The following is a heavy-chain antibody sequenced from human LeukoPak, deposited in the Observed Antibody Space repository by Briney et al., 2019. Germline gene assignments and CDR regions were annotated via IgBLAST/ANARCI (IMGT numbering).Heavy chain of an antibody. CDR2: INPNSGGT. V-gene: IGHV1-2*02. D-gene: IGHD2-2*01. J-gene: IGHJ6*04. Sequence: GASVKVSCKASGYTFTGYYMHWERQAPGQGLEWMGWINPNSGGTNSQKIQGRVTMTRDTSISTAYMELSRLRSDDTAVYYCARGRGYCRSTSCYSVWMDVWGKGTTVTVSS. CDR3: ARGRGYCRSTSCYSVWMDV. CDR1: GYTFTGYY.